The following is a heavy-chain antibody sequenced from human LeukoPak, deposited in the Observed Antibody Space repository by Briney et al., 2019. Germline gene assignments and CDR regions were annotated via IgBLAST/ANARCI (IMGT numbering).Heavy chain of an antibody. D-gene: IGHD6-13*01. V-gene: IGHV1-2*06. CDR1: GYTFTGYY. CDR3: ARDIYSSSSDY. J-gene: IGHJ4*02. CDR2: INPNSGGR. Sequence: ASVKVSCKASGYTFTGYYMHWVRQAPGQGVEWMGRINPNSGGRNYAQKFQGRVTMTRDTSISTAYMELSRLRSDDTAVYYCARDIYSSSSDYWGQGTLVTVSS.